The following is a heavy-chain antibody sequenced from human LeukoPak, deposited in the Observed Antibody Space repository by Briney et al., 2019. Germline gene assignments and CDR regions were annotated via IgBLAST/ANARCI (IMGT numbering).Heavy chain of an antibody. Sequence: GGTLRLSCAASGFTFSSYGMHWVRQAPGKGLEWVAFIRYDGSNEYYADSVKGRFTISRDNSKNTLYLQMNTLRAEDTAVYYCARLYCSGGSCYRDTFDIWGQGTMVTVSS. D-gene: IGHD2-15*01. V-gene: IGHV3-30*02. CDR1: GFTFSSYG. J-gene: IGHJ3*02. CDR2: IRYDGSNE. CDR3: ARLYCSGGSCYRDTFDI.